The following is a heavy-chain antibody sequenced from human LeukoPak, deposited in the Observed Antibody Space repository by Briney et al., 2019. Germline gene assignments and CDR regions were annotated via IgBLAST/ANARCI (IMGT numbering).Heavy chain of an antibody. CDR1: GSTFSTYW. J-gene: IGHJ4*02. D-gene: IGHD6-13*01. CDR3: ARQSSSSYHYFDY. Sequence: GRCLRPSWAAAGSTFSTYWIGWARHAAGGWREWVTKTKQDESEKYYVQSVKGRFTIPRDNAKNSLYLQMNSLRAEDTAVYYCARQSSSSYHYFDYWGQGTLVTVSS. V-gene: IGHV3-7*01. CDR2: TKQDESEK.